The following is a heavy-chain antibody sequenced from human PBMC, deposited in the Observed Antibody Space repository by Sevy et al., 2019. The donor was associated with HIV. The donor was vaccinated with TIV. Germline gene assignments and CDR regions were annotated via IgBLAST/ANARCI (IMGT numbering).Heavy chain of an antibody. Sequence: GGSLRLSCSASGFTFNTYTMNWVRQAPGKGLEWVSSISSSSNYIYYAYSLKGRFTISRDNARNSLYLQMSSLRAEDTAVYYCARPYGSGSWEAFDLWGQGTMVTVSS. J-gene: IGHJ3*01. D-gene: IGHD3-10*01. CDR2: ISSSSNYI. CDR1: GFTFNTYT. CDR3: ARPYGSGSWEAFDL. V-gene: IGHV3-21*01.